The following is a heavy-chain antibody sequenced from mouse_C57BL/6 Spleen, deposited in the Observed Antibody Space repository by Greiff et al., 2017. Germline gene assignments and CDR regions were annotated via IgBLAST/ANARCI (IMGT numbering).Heavy chain of an antibody. J-gene: IGHJ1*03. Sequence: EVQLQESGPELVKPGASVKIPCKASGYTFTDYNMDWVKQSHGKSLEWIGDINPNNGGTIYNQKFKGKATLTVDKSSSTAYMELRSLTSEDTAVYYWARPPPDYYGTSYWYFEVWGTGTTVTVSS. D-gene: IGHD1-1*01. V-gene: IGHV1-18*01. CDR1: GYTFTDYN. CDR3: ARPPPDYYGTSYWYFEV. CDR2: INPNNGGT.